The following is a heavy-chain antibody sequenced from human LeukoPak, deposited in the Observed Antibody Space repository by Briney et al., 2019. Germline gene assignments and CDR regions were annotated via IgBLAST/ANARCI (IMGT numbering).Heavy chain of an antibody. V-gene: IGHV1-69*13. CDR2: IITIFGTA. J-gene: IGHJ4*02. CDR3: ASAYSGYDFFDY. Sequence: SVKLSCKASGCTCSRYGISWVRQAPGPGLEWMGGIITIFGTANYAQKFQGRVTITADESTSTAYLEVSSLRSEDTAVYYCASAYSGYDFFDYWGQGILVTVSS. D-gene: IGHD5-12*01. CDR1: GCTCSRYG.